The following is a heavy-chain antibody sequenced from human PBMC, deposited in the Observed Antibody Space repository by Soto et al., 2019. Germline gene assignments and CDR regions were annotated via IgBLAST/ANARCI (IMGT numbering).Heavy chain of an antibody. V-gene: IGHV4-39*01. Sequence: QLQLQESGPGLVTPSETLSLTCAVSGGSISISNYYWGWIRQPPGKGLEWIGSINYSGRTFYNPPLKSRVTMSVDMSRTQFSLKLTSVTAADTAVYYCARRADLEYWGQVIMVTVAS. J-gene: IGHJ4*02. CDR1: GGSISISNYY. CDR2: INYSGRT. CDR3: ARRADLEY.